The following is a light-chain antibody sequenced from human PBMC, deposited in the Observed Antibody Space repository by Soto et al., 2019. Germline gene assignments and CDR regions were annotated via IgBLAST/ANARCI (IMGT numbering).Light chain of an antibody. Sequence: DIQMTQSPSSVSASVGDRITITCRASKDIGGMWAWFQQKTGKAPQYLIQAASILQSGVPSRFSGSGSGTEFILTIKNLQPEDFASYFCLPVYSFPRTFFPGTKVEI. CDR2: AAS. CDR3: LPVYSFPRT. V-gene: IGKV1-12*01. J-gene: IGKJ1*01. CDR1: KDIGGM.